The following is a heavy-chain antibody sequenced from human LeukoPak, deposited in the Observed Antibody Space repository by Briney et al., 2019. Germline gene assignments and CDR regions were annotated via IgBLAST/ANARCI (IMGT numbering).Heavy chain of an antibody. D-gene: IGHD3-10*01. V-gene: IGHV1-69*04. CDR3: ARVRNTANGEFVFDY. CDR1: GSTFSSYA. CDR2: IIPILGIA. J-gene: IGHJ4*02. Sequence: GASVKVSCKASGSTFSSYAISWVRQAPGQGLEWMGRIIPILGIANYAQKFQGRVTITADKSTSTAYMELSSLRSEDTAVYYCARVRNTANGEFVFDYWGQGTLVTVSS.